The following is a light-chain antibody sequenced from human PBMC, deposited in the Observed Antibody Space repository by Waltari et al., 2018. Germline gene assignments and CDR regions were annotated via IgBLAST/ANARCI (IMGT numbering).Light chain of an antibody. V-gene: IGLV3-25*03. Sequence: SYELTQPPSVSVSPGQTARISCSGDALPKHYAYWYQQKPGQAPGLLLSKDTERPSGIPERFSGSSSGTTVTLTISGVQAEDEADYYCQSADSSGTYVVFGGGTMLTVL. J-gene: IGLJ2*01. CDR3: QSADSSGTYVV. CDR2: KDT. CDR1: ALPKHY.